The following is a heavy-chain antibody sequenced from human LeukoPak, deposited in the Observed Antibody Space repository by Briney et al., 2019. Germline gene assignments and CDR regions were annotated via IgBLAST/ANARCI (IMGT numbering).Heavy chain of an antibody. CDR3: AGGVANYYDSSGYQN. D-gene: IGHD3-22*01. Sequence: GGSLRLSCAASGFTFSSYAMSWVRQAPGKGLEWVSAISGSGGSTYYADSVKGRFTISRDNSKNTLYLQMNSLRAEDTAVYYCAGGVANYYDSSGYQNWGQGTLVTISS. V-gene: IGHV3-23*01. J-gene: IGHJ4*02. CDR1: GFTFSSYA. CDR2: ISGSGGST.